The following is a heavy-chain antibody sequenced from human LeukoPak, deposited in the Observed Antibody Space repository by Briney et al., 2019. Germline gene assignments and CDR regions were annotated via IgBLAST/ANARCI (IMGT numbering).Heavy chain of an antibody. Sequence: SETLSLTCAVYGGSFSGYYWSRIRQPPGKGLEWIGEINHSGSTNYNPSLKSRVTISVDTSKNQFSLKLSSVTAADTAVYYCARAWAPPLTVTTVNWFDPWGQGTLVTVSS. CDR3: ARAWAPPLTVTTVNWFDP. D-gene: IGHD4-17*01. CDR1: GGSFSGYY. J-gene: IGHJ5*02. V-gene: IGHV4-34*01. CDR2: INHSGST.